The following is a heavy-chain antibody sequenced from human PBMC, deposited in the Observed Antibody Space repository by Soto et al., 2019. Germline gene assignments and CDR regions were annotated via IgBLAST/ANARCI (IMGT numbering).Heavy chain of an antibody. D-gene: IGHD1-7*01. CDR2: ISYDGSNK. CDR1: GFTFSSYG. CDR3: AKDIELELYYYYYGMDV. V-gene: IGHV3-30*18. Sequence: GGSLRLSCAASGFTFSSYGMHWVRQAPGKGLEWVAVISYDGSNKYYADSVKGRFTISRDNSKNTLYLQMNSLRAEDTAVYYCAKDIELELYYYYYGMDVSGQGTTVTVSS. J-gene: IGHJ6*02.